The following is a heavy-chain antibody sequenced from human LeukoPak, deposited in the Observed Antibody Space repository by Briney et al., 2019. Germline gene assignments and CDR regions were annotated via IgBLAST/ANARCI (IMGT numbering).Heavy chain of an antibody. D-gene: IGHD3-22*01. J-gene: IGHJ4*02. CDR3: AKSAGEVVVITYFDY. Sequence: GPLRLSCAASGFTFSSYAMSWVRQAPGKGLEWVSAISGSGGSTYYADSVKGRFTISRDNSKNTLYLQMNSLRAEDTAVYYCAKSAGEVVVITYFDYWGQGTLVTVSS. V-gene: IGHV3-23*01. CDR2: ISGSGGST. CDR1: GFTFSSYA.